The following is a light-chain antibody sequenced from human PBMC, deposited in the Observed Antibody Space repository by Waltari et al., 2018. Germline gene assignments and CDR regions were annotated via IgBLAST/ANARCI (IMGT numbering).Light chain of an antibody. CDR1: SSDVGGYNY. CDR2: EVN. J-gene: IGLJ3*02. V-gene: IGLV2-8*01. CDR3: SSYAGSNKRV. Sequence: QSALTQPPSASGSPGQSVTISCTGTSSDVGGYNYVSWSQQHPGKAPKLMIYEVNKRPSGVPDRFSGSKSGNTASLTVSGLQAEDEADYYCSSYAGSNKRVFGGGTKVTVL.